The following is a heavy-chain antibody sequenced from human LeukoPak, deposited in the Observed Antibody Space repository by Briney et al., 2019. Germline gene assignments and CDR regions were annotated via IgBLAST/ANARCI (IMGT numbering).Heavy chain of an antibody. V-gene: IGHV1-2*02. CDR1: GYTFTGYY. CDR3: ARATLGYSCSSTSCLPTDAFDN. Sequence: ASVKVSCKASGYTFTGYYMHWVRQAPGQGLEWMGWINPNSGGTNYAQKFQGRVTMTRDTSISTAYMELSRLRSDDTAVYYCARATLGYSCSSTSCLPTDAFDNWGQGTMVTVSS. D-gene: IGHD2-2*01. CDR2: INPNSGGT. J-gene: IGHJ3*02.